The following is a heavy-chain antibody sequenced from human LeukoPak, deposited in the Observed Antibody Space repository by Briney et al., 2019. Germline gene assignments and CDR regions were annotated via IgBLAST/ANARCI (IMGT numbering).Heavy chain of an antibody. CDR2: ISPSGGIT. CDR1: GFTFSSHG. V-gene: IGHV3-23*01. J-gene: IGHJ4*02. D-gene: IGHD2-15*01. CDR3: ASLEDSRIDY. Sequence: GGSLRLSCAASGFTFSSHGMNWVRQAPGKGLEWVSGISPSGGITYYTDSVKGRFTISRDNSKNTQSLQMNSLRAEDTAVYYCASLEDSRIDYWGQGTLVTVSS.